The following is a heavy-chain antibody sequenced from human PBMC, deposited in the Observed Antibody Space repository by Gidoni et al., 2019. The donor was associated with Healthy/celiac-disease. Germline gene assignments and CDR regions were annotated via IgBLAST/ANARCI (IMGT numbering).Heavy chain of an antibody. J-gene: IGHJ4*02. CDR3: ARAGAGVVVTAMYDY. V-gene: IGHV3-64*01. D-gene: IGHD2-21*02. CDR2: ISSNGGST. CDR1: GFTFSSYA. Sequence: EVQLVESGGGLVQPGGSLRLSCAASGFTFSSYAMHWVRQAPGKGLEYVSVISSNGGSTYYANSVKGRFTISRDNSKNTLYLQMGSLRAEDMAVYYCARAGAGVVVTAMYDYWGQGTLVTVSS.